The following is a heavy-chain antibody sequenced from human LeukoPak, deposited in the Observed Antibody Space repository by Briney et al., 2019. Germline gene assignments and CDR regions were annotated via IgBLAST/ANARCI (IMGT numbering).Heavy chain of an antibody. CDR2: INTNTGNP. CDR1: GYTFTSYA. V-gene: IGHV7-4-1*02. J-gene: IGHJ3*02. Sequence: ASVTVSCKASGYTFTSYAMNWVRQAPGRGLEWMGWINTNTGNPTYAQGFTGRFVFSLDTSVSTAYLQISSLKAEDTAVYYCAGKIAWWALDIWGQGTMVTVSS. D-gene: IGHD2-8*02. CDR3: AGKIAWWALDI.